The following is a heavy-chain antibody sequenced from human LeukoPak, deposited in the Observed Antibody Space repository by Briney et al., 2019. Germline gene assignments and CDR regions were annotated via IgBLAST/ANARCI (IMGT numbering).Heavy chain of an antibody. V-gene: IGHV3-30*04. J-gene: IGHJ5*02. CDR3: ARAVVVTANNWFDP. D-gene: IGHD2-21*02. CDR1: GFTFSTYV. Sequence: GGSLRLSCAASGFTFSTYVMYWVRQAQGKGLEWMAIISYDGKNKYYADSVKGRFTISRDNSKNTLFLQMNNLRAEDTAVYYCARAVVVTANNWFDPWGQGTLVTVSS. CDR2: ISYDGKNK.